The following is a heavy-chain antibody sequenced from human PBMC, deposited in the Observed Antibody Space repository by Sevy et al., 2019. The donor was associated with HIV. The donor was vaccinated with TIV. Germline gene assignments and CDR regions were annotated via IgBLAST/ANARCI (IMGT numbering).Heavy chain of an antibody. D-gene: IGHD4-17*01. V-gene: IGHV3-15*01. CDR3: TTDDYGDYGGLDY. J-gene: IGHJ4*02. Sequence: PGGSLRLSCAASGFTFSNAWMSWVRQAPGKGLEWVGRIKSKTDGGTTDYAAPVKGRFTISRDDSKNTLYLQMNSLKTEDKAVYYCTTDDYGDYGGLDYWGQGTLVTVSS. CDR2: IKSKTDGGTT. CDR1: GFTFSNAW.